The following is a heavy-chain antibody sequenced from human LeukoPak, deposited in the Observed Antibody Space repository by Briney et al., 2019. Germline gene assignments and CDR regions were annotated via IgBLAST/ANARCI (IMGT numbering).Heavy chain of an antibody. J-gene: IGHJ6*03. CDR1: GFTFGKYD. V-gene: IGHV3-48*03. D-gene: IGHD4-11*01. Sequence: PGGSLRLSCVGSGFTFGKYDMKWVRQAPGKGLEWVSYIDSSASTRYNADSVRGRFTISRDNAKNSLYLNLSSLRPEDTGVYYCARATVSPLALATAGAGYMAVWGKGATVIVSS. CDR2: IDSSASTR. CDR3: ARATVSPLALATAGAGYMAV.